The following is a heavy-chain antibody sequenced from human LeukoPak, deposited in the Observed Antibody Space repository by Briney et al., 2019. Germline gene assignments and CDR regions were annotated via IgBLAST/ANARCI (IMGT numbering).Heavy chain of an antibody. D-gene: IGHD3-22*01. Sequence: RESVNSSSKGSGYSFPSYWIGWAGHMPGKGLGWIGIIYPGDSATRYSPSFEGKVTISAEKSIRTAHLQWSSLKDSDTAMYYCARHVYPYYDSRGDYDAFDIWGQGGMVTVS. CDR3: ARHVYPYYDSRGDYDAFDI. V-gene: IGHV5-51*01. CDR2: IYPGDSAT. J-gene: IGHJ3*02. CDR1: GYSFPSYW.